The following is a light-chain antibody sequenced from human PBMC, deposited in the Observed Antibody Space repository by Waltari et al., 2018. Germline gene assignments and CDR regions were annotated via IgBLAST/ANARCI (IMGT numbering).Light chain of an antibody. J-gene: IGKJ3*01. V-gene: IGKV3-11*01. Sequence: EIVFTQSPATLSLSPGERATLSCRASQSVSSYLAWYQQKPGQAPSLLIYDASNRATGIPARFSGSGSGTDFTLTISSLEPEDFAVYYCQQRSNWPPEFTFGPGTKVDIK. CDR2: DAS. CDR3: QQRSNWPPEFT. CDR1: QSVSSY.